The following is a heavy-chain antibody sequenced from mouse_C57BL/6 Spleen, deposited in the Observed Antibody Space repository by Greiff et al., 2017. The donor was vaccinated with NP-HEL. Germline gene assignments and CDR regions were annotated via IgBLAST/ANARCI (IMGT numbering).Heavy chain of an antibody. V-gene: IGHV6-3*01. Sequence: EVKLEESGGGLVQPGGSMKLSCVASGFTFSNYWMNWVRQSPEKGLEWVAQIRLKSDNYATHYAESVKGRFTISRDDSKSSVYLQMNNLRAEDTGIYYCTGVRAGYYRYFDVWGTGTTVTVSS. J-gene: IGHJ1*03. CDR1: GFTFSNYW. D-gene: IGHD2-12*01. CDR3: TGVRAGYYRYFDV. CDR2: IRLKSDNYAT.